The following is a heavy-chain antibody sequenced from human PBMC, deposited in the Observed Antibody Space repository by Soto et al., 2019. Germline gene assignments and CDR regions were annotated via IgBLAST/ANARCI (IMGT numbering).Heavy chain of an antibody. V-gene: IGHV3-33*01. D-gene: IGHD5-12*01. CDR1: GFTFSSYG. CDR3: ARGDRSGLHFDY. CDR2: IWYDGSNK. Sequence: QVQLVESGGGVVQPGRSLRLSCAASGFTFSSYGMHWVRQAPGNGLEWVAVIWYDGSNKYYADSVKGRFTISRDNSKNTLYLQMNSLRAEDTAVYYCARGDRSGLHFDYWGQGTLVTVSS. J-gene: IGHJ4*02.